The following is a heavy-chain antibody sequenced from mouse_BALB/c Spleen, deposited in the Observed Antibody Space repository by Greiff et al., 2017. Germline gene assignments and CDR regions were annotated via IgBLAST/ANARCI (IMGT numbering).Heavy chain of an antibody. J-gene: IGHJ3*01. CDR1: GFTFNTYD. V-gene: IGHV10-1*02. Sequence: EVHLVESGGGLVQPKGSLKLSCAASGFTFNTYDMNWVRQAPGKGLEWVARIRSKSNNYATYYADSVKDRFTISRDDSQSMLYLQMNNLKTEDTAMYYCVREDYDDGAWFAYWGQGTLVTVSA. CDR2: IRSKSNNYAT. D-gene: IGHD2-4*01. CDR3: VREDYDDGAWFAY.